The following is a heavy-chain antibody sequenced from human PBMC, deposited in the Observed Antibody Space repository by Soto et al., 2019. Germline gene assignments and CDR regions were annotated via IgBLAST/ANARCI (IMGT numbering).Heavy chain of an antibody. CDR3: AGEDRDRETGLVPAAIDGMDV. V-gene: IGHV1-69*08. J-gene: IGHJ6*02. CDR1: GGTFSRYS. D-gene: IGHD2-2*01. Sequence: QVQLVQSGAEVKKPGSSVKVSCKASGGTFSRYSITWVRQAPGHGLEWIGRIIPIFGIPTYAQKFQGRVTSTADESTITAYMRRSSLRSDDTAVYYCAGEDRDRETGLVPAAIDGMDVWGQGPTVTVSS. CDR2: IIPIFGIP.